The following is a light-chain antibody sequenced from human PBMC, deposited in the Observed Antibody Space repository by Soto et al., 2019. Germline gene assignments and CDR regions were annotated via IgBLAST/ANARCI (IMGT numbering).Light chain of an antibody. J-gene: IGKJ2*01. CDR3: QQRHHWLRT. CDR1: ESVSYY. V-gene: IGKV3-11*01. CDR2: DAS. Sequence: EIVLTQSPATLSLSPGERATLSCRASESVSYYLAWYQQKPGQAPRRLIYDASTRAAGIPARFSGSGSETDFTLTISSLEPDDFAVYYCQQRHHWLRTFGQGTKLEI.